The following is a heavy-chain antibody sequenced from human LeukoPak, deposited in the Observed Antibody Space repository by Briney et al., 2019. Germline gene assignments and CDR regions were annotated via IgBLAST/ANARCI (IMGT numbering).Heavy chain of an antibody. J-gene: IGHJ4*02. Sequence: PGGSLRLSCAASGFTFSNFEMNWVRQAPGTGLEWVSYISIVDTTIYYADSVKGRFTISRDNAERSLYLQMNGLRAEDSAVYYCARGPYPGNMFLDHWGQGTLVTVSS. V-gene: IGHV3-48*03. CDR2: ISIVDTTI. CDR3: ARGPYPGNMFLDH. CDR1: GFTFSNFE. D-gene: IGHD3-10*02.